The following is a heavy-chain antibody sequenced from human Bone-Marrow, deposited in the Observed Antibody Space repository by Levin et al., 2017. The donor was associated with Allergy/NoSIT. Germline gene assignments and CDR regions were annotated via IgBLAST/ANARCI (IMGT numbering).Heavy chain of an antibody. CDR1: GFTFDDYA. V-gene: IGHV3-9*01. J-gene: IGHJ4*02. D-gene: IGHD6-13*01. CDR2: ISWNSGSI. Sequence: GGSLRLSCAASGFTFDDYAMHWVRQAPGKGLEWVSGISWNSGSIGYADSVKGRFTISRDNAKNSLYLQMNSLRAEDTALYYCAKGGSSSWPNWGQGTLVTVSS. CDR3: AKGGSSSWPN.